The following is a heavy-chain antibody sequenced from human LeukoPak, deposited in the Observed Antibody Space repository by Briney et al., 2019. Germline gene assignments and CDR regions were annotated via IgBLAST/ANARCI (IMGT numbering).Heavy chain of an antibody. D-gene: IGHD3-3*01. CDR1: GGSISSYY. J-gene: IGHJ5*02. CDR2: IYTSGST. Sequence: PSETLSLTCTVSGGSISSYYWSWIRQPAGKGLEWIGRIYTSGSTNYNPSLKSRVTMSVDTSKNQFSLKLSSVTAADTAVYYCARETRDTTIFGVVTALRFVPWGQGTLVTVSS. V-gene: IGHV4-4*07. CDR3: ARETRDTTIFGVVTALRFVP.